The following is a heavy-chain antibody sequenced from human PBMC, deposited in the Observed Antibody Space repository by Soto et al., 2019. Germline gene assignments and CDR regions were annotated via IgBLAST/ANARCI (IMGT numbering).Heavy chain of an antibody. D-gene: IGHD6-19*01. CDR3: ARSLGGWPDY. V-gene: IGHV1-3*01. J-gene: IGHJ4*02. CDR2: INAGNGNT. CDR1: GYTFTSYA. Sequence: QVQLVQSGAEVKKPGASVKVSCKASGYTFTSYAIHWVRQAPGQRLEWMGWINAGNGNTKYSQKFQDRVTITRDTPASTAYMELSRLRSEDTAVYYCARSLGGWPDYWGQGTLVTVSS.